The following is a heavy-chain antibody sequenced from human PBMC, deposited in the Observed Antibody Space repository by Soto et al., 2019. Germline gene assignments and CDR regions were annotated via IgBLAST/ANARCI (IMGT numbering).Heavy chain of an antibody. V-gene: IGHV1-69*12. J-gene: IGHJ4*02. D-gene: IGHD5-12*01. CDR1: GGTFSSYA. Sequence: QVQLVQSGAEVRQPASSVKVSCKTSGGTFSSYAISWVRQAPGQGLEWMGGIVPIVDTSTYAQKFQGRVPIPADESTGTVYMELSSLRSDDTAVYYCVSVVAIPGYPDNWGQGTLVTVSS. CDR2: IVPIVDTS. CDR3: VSVVAIPGYPDN.